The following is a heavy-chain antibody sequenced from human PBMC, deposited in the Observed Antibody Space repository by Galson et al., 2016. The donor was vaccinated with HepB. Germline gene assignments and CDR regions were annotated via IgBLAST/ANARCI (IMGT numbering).Heavy chain of an antibody. CDR2: VYYTGTT. CDR3: ARERSGTNRFDP. D-gene: IGHD3-10*01. V-gene: IGHV4-39*02. Sequence: SETLSLTCIVSGGSISISNYYWNWIRQPPGKGLEWIGSVYYTGTTAYTPSLKSRVSISVDTSKNQFSLPLSSVTAADTALYFCARERSGTNRFDPWGQGILVTVSS. J-gene: IGHJ5*02. CDR1: GGSISISNYY.